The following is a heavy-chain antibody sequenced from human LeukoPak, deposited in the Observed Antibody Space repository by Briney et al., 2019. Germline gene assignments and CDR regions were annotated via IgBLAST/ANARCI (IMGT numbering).Heavy chain of an antibody. CDR2: INHSRST. Sequence: SETLSLTCAVYGGSFSGYYWSWIRQPPGKGLEWIGEINHSRSTNYNPSLKSRVTISVDTSKNQFSLKLSSVTAADTAVYYCARVRRLQQPPDYWGQGTLVTVSS. CDR3: ARVRRLQQPPDY. CDR1: GGSFSGYY. J-gene: IGHJ4*02. V-gene: IGHV4-34*01. D-gene: IGHD1-14*01.